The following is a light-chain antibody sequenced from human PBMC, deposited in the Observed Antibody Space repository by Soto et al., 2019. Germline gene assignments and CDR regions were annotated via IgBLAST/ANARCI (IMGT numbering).Light chain of an antibody. V-gene: IGKV3-15*01. J-gene: IGKJ2*01. CDR3: PQYHNWPPYT. Sequence: EIVMTQSPATLSVFPGERATLSCRASQSVSTNLAWYQQKPGQAPRLLIYGASARATGIPARFSGSGSGTDFTLTISSLQSEDFAVYYCPQYHNWPPYTFGQGTKLEIK. CDR1: QSVSTN. CDR2: GAS.